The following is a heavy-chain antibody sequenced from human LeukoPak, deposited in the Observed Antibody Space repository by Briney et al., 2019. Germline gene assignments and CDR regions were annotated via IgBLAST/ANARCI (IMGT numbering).Heavy chain of an antibody. V-gene: IGHV3-30*18. J-gene: IGHJ4*02. CDR3: AKDRGYGEHEPFES. CDR2: ASHDEVGK. D-gene: IGHD4-17*01. CDR1: GFTFSDYA. Sequence: GGSLRLSCVGSGFTFSDYAIHWVRQAPGKGLEWVAVASHDEVGKQFADSVKGRFTLSRDNSRDSVHLQMNRLRDEDTGVYYCAKDRGYGEHEPFESWGQGSLVAVSS.